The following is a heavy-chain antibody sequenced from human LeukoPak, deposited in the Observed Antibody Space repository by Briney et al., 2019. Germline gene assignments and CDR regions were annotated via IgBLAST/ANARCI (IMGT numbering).Heavy chain of an antibody. V-gene: IGHV4-59*01. CDR1: GGSISSYY. Sequence: SETLSLTCTVSGGSISSYYWSWIRQPPGKGLEWIGCLYYSGSTNYNPSLKSRVTISVDTSKNQFSLKLTSVTAADTAVYYCARSNDPSGSYRRPFNYWGQGTLVTVSS. CDR3: ARSNDPSGSYRRPFNY. D-gene: IGHD1-26*01. J-gene: IGHJ4*02. CDR2: LYYSGST.